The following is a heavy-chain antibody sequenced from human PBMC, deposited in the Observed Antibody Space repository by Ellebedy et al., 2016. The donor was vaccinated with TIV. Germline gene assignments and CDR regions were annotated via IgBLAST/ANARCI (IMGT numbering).Heavy chain of an antibody. CDR1: AGSIRSYY. D-gene: IGHD3-9*01. Sequence: SETLSLXXTVSAGSIRSYYRSWIRQPPGKGLEWIGYIYSSGFTNYNPSLKSRVTIAVDTYRNQFTLKLRSVTAADTAVYYCARHRKNDILTGYDYWGQGLLVTVSS. V-gene: IGHV4-59*08. CDR3: ARHRKNDILTGYDY. CDR2: IYSSGFT. J-gene: IGHJ4*02.